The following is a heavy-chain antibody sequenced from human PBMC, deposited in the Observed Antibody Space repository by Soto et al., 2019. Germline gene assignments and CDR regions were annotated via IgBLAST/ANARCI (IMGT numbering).Heavy chain of an antibody. CDR1: GYTFTDYY. D-gene: IGHD2-2*01. V-gene: IGHV1-2*02. CDR3: ARGPRYCSTTTCFSGVTWFDP. Sequence: ASVKVSCKASGYTFTDYYVHWVRQAPGQGLEWMGWINPNSGGTKSAQKVQGRVTLTTDTSTSTTYMELRSLRSDDTAVYYCARGPRYCSTTTCFSGVTWFDPWGQGTLVTVSS. J-gene: IGHJ5*02. CDR2: INPNSGGT.